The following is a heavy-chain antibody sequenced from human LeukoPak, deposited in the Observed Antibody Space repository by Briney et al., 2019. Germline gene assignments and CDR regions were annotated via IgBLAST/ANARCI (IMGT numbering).Heavy chain of an antibody. CDR3: ARDQRWYFDL. CDR1: GITLSNYG. CDR2: ISDSGGRT. J-gene: IGHJ2*01. V-gene: IGHV3-23*01. Sequence: PGGSLRLSCAVSGITLSNYGMSWVRQAPGKGLEWVAGISDSGGRTNYADSVKGRFTISRDNAKNSLYLQMNSLRAEDTAVYYCARDQRWYFDLWGRGTLVTVSS. D-gene: IGHD6-25*01.